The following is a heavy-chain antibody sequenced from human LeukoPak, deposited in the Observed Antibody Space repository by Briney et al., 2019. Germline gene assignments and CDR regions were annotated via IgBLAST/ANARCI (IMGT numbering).Heavy chain of an antibody. V-gene: IGHV3-30*04. D-gene: IGHD1-1*01. CDR3: AKEATGRTSSYFDY. J-gene: IGHJ4*02. CDR2: IAYDGSQK. Sequence: PGESLRLSCAASGFTFSSYAMHWVRQAPGEGLEWVAVIAYDGSQKFYTDSVKGRFNISRDNSKNKLYLQMNSLRTEDRAVYYCAKEATGRTSSYFDYRGQGTLVTASS. CDR1: GFTFSSYA.